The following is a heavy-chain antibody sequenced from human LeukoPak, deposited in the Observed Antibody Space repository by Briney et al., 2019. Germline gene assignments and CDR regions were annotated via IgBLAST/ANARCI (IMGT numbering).Heavy chain of an antibody. CDR1: GFTITNYG. CDR2: IDVSGDTE. V-gene: IGHV3-23*01. Sequence: GGSLRLSCAVSGFTITNYGMSWVRQTPGKGLEWVSAIDVSGDTEYYADSVKGRFIISRDNSRNTLYLQINSLRGEDTALYYCAQGYSSGWYPNWGQGTLVTVSS. CDR3: AQGYSSGWYPN. J-gene: IGHJ4*02. D-gene: IGHD6-19*01.